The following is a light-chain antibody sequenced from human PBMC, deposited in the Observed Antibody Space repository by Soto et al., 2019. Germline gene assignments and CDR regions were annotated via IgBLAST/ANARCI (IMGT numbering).Light chain of an antibody. J-gene: IGKJ5*01. CDR1: QAISNS. CDR2: AAS. V-gene: IGKV1-27*01. Sequence: DIHMTQSPSSLSASMGDRGSITCRASQAISNSLAWYQQKPGKAPQLLIYAASTLQSGVPSRFSGSGSGTDFTLTISGLQPEDLATYYCQSYNTDGPTFGQGTRLEI. CDR3: QSYNTDGPT.